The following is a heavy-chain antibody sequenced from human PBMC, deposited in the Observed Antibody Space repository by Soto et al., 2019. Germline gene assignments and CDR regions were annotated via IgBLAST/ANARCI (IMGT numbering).Heavy chain of an antibody. D-gene: IGHD6-13*01. CDR1: GFTFSSYA. CDR3: AKEGIAAAGNWAKYFQH. J-gene: IGHJ1*01. CDR2: ISGSGGST. V-gene: IGHV3-23*01. Sequence: PGGSLRLSCAASGFTFSSYAMSWVRQAPGKGLEWVSAISGSGGSTYYADSVKGRFTISRDNSKNTLYLQMNSLRAEDTAVYYCAKEGIAAAGNWAKYFQHWGQGTLVTVSS.